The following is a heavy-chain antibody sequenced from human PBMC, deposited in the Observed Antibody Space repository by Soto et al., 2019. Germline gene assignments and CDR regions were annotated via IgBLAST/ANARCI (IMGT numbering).Heavy chain of an antibody. Sequence: QVQLVESGGGVVQPGRSLRLSCAASGFTFSSYGMHWVRQAPGKGLEWVAVISYDGSNKYYADSVKGRFTISRDNSKNTLYLRMNSLRAEDTAVYYCAREWELLLFDYWGQGTLVTVSS. D-gene: IGHD1-26*01. CDR1: GFTFSSYG. CDR3: AREWELLLFDY. J-gene: IGHJ4*02. CDR2: ISYDGSNK. V-gene: IGHV3-30*03.